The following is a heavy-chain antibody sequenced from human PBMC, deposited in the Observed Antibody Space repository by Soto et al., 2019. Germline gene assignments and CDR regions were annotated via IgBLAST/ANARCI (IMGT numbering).Heavy chain of an antibody. J-gene: IGHJ5*02. V-gene: IGHV1-69*02. CDR1: GGTFSSYT. CDR2: IIPILGIA. CDR3: ARGGDSSGYYQNWFDP. Sequence: QVQLVQSGAEVKKPGSSVKVSCKASGGTFSSYTISWVRQAPGQGLEWMGRIIPILGIANYAQKFQGRVTITADKSTSTAYMELSSLRSEDTAVYYCARGGDSSGYYQNWFDPWGQGTLVTVSS. D-gene: IGHD3-22*01.